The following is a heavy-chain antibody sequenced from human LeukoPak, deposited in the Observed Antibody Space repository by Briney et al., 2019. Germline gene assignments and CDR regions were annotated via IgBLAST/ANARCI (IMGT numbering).Heavy chain of an antibody. CDR2: IYHSGST. CDR3: ARVVAAAPNWFDP. Sequence: SETLSLTCAVSGGSISSGGYSWSWIRQPPGKGLEWIGYIYHSGSTYYNPSLKSRVTISVDRSKNQFSLKLSSVTAADTAVYYCARVVAAAPNWFDPWGQGTPVTVSS. D-gene: IGHD6-13*01. J-gene: IGHJ5*02. CDR1: GGSISSGGYS. V-gene: IGHV4-30-2*01.